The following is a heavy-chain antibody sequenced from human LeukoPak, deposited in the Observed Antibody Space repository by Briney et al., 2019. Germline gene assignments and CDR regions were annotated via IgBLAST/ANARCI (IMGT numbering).Heavy chain of an antibody. CDR3: ALLAWGDDILTGQPYGMDV. D-gene: IGHD3-9*01. J-gene: IGHJ6*02. CDR2: INHSGST. V-gene: IGHV4-34*01. Sequence: PSETLSLTCAVYGGSFSGYYWSWIRQPPGKGLEWIGEINHSGSTNYNPSLKSRVTISVDTSKNQFSLKLSSVTAADTAVYYCALLAWGDDILTGQPYGMDVWGQGTTVTVSS. CDR1: GGSFSGYY.